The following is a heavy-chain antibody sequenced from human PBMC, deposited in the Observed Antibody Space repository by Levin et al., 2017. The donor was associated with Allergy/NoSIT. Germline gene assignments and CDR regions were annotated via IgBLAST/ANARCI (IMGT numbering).Heavy chain of an antibody. D-gene: IGHD2-2*01. CDR3: ATNLDIVVVPAAMGEEDYFDH. CDR1: GYNFRTYW. J-gene: IGHJ4*02. CDR2: IDPSEYYT. V-gene: IGHV5-10-1*01. Sequence: GGSLRLSCKASGYNFRTYWISWVRQMPGKGLEWMGRIDPSEYYTDYSPSFHGHVTISVDRSITTAYLQWNSLQASDTAMYYCATNLDIVVVPAAMGEEDYFDHWGQGTLVTVSS.